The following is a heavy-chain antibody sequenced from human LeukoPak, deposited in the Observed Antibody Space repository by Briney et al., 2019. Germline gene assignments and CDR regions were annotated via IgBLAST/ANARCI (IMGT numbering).Heavy chain of an antibody. Sequence: GGSLRLSCAASGFTFSSYGMSWVRQAPGKGLEWVSAIRGSGDSPYYADSVKGRFTISRDNSKNSLYLQMNSLRAEDTAVYYCARGADNYGYIFDYWGQGTLVTVSS. D-gene: IGHD5-18*01. CDR1: GFTFSSYG. CDR2: IRGSGDSP. CDR3: ARGADNYGYIFDY. V-gene: IGHV3-23*01. J-gene: IGHJ4*02.